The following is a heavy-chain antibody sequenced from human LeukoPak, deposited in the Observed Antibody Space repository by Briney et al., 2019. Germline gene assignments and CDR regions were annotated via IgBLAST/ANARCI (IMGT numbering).Heavy chain of an antibody. CDR2: INEGGNEK. D-gene: IGHD6-13*01. Sequence: PPGGSLRLSCAASGFTVSGHPMSWVRQVPGKGLEWVVNINEGGNEKNYVDSVKGRFTASRDNAQNSLYLQMNSLRVEDTAVYYCARHPNSNWDYWGQGTLVTVSS. CDR3: ARHPNSNWDY. V-gene: IGHV3-7*03. CDR1: GFTVSGHP. J-gene: IGHJ4*02.